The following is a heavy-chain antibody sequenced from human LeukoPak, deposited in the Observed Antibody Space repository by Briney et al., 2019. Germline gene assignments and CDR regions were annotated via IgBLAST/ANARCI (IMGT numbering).Heavy chain of an antibody. D-gene: IGHD3-16*01. Sequence: PGRSLRLSCAASGFSFSSYAMHWVRQAPGKGLAWAAVISYDGSNKYYADSVKGRFTISRDNSKNTLFLQMNSLRAEDTAVYYCARVFGHPNWGQGTLVTVSS. CDR1: GFSFSSYA. CDR2: ISYDGSNK. J-gene: IGHJ4*02. V-gene: IGHV3-30*14. CDR3: ARVFGHPN.